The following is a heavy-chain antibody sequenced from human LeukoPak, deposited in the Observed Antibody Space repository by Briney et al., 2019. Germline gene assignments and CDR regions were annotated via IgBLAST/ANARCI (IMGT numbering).Heavy chain of an antibody. J-gene: IGHJ4*02. CDR3: ARVSDSSGWYHTGY. V-gene: IGHV4-4*02. D-gene: IGHD6-19*01. Sequence: SGTLSLTCAVSGGPISSSNWWSWVRQPPGKGLEWIGEIYHSGRTNYNPSLKSRVTISVDKSKNQFSLKLSSVTAADTAVYYCARVSDSSGWYHTGYWGQGTLVTVSS. CDR2: IYHSGRT. CDR1: GGPISSSNW.